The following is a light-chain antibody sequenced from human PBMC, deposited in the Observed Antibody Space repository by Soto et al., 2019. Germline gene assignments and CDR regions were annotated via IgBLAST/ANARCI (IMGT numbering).Light chain of an antibody. V-gene: IGLV2-8*01. J-gene: IGLJ2*01. CDR2: DVS. Sequence: QSVLTQPPSASGSPGQSVTISCTGTSSDVGGYNYVSWYQQYPGKAPQLMIYDVSERPSGVPDRFSGSKSGNTASLTVSGLQAEDEADYYCSSYGGSNIVVFGGGTKVTVL. CDR3: SSYGGSNIVV. CDR1: SSDVGGYNY.